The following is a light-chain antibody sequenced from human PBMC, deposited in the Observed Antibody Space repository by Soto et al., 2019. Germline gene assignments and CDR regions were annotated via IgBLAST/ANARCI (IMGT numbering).Light chain of an antibody. CDR1: QSIDSY. CDR3: QQSYSLPFT. J-gene: IGKJ3*01. Sequence: DIQMTQSPSSLSASVGDRVTITCRASQSIDSYLNWYQQKPGKAPTLLIYAASSLQSGVPSRFSGSGSGTDFTLTISSLQPEDFATYYCQQSYSLPFTFGPGTKVDLK. CDR2: AAS. V-gene: IGKV1-39*01.